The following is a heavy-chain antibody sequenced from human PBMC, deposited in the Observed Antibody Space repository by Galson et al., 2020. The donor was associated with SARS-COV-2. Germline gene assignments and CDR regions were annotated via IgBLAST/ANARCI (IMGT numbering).Heavy chain of an antibody. Sequence: ASVKVSCKASGYSFSGYYLHWVRRAPGQGLEWMGWINPNSGATNSAQKFQGRVTMTRDTSISTAYMELTRLKYDDTAVYYCARDRGGLPRPYYYYGLDVWGQGTPVTVSS. CDR1: GYSFSGYY. V-gene: IGHV1-2*02. D-gene: IGHD3-10*01. CDR3: ARDRGGLPRPYYYYGLDV. CDR2: INPNSGAT. J-gene: IGHJ6*02.